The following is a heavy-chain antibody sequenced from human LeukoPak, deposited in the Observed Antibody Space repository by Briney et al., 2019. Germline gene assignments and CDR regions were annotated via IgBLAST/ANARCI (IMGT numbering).Heavy chain of an antibody. J-gene: IGHJ4*02. V-gene: IGHV3-11*04. CDR2: ISGSGSTI. Sequence: GGSLRLSCAASGFTFSDYYMSWIRQAPGKGLEWVSYISGSGSTIYYSDSVKGRFTLSRDNAQNSLYLQMNRLRVEDTAVYFSAREDYYYASGFWGQGTLVTVSS. D-gene: IGHD3-10*01. CDR3: AREDYYYASGF. CDR1: GFTFSDYY.